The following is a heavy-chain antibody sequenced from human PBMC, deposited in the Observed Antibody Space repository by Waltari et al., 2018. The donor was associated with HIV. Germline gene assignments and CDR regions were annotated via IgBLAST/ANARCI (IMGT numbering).Heavy chain of an antibody. V-gene: IGHV3-21*01. CDR3: ARDEAEMATLTAFDI. J-gene: IGHJ3*02. CDR1: RFTFSSYS. CDR2: LMCGSVYI. Sequence: EVQLVESGGGLVKPGGSLRLSCAASRFTFSSYSMNWVRQAPGKGLEWVSSLMCGSVYIYYADSGKGRVTISRDNAKNSLYLQMNSLRAEDTAVYYCARDEAEMATLTAFDIWGQGTMVTVSS. D-gene: IGHD5-12*01.